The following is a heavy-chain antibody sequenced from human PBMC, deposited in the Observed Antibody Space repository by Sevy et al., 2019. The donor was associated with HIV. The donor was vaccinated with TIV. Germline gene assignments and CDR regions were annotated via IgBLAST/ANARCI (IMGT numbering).Heavy chain of an antibody. CDR1: GGSINNYY. J-gene: IGHJ4*02. D-gene: IGHD6-6*01. CDR2: ISYSGTT. CDR3: ARLRFWSSSSGSTNYFDY. Sequence: SETPSLTCTVSGGSINNYYWSWIRQSPGKGLEWIGYISYSGTTNYNPSLKSRVTISVDTSKNQFSLKLRSVTAADTAVYYCARLRFWSSSSGSTNYFDYWGQGTLVTVSS. V-gene: IGHV4-59*08.